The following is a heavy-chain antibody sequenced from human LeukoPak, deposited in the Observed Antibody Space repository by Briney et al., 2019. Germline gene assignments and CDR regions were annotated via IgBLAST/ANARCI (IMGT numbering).Heavy chain of an antibody. CDR1: GFTFSSYG. J-gene: IGHJ4*02. Sequence: GGSLRLSCAASGFTFSSYGMHWVRQAPGKGLEWVAVIWYDGSNKYYADSVKGRFTISRDNSKNTLYLQMTSLRAEDTAVYYCTSDIYGGNSQGGWGQGTLVTVSS. CDR2: IWYDGSNK. V-gene: IGHV3-33*01. CDR3: TSDIYGGNSQGG. D-gene: IGHD4-23*01.